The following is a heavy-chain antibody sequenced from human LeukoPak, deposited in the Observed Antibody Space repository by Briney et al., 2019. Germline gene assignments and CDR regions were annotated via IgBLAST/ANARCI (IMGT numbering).Heavy chain of an antibody. J-gene: IGHJ4*02. V-gene: IGHV4-30-2*01. CDR2: IYHSGST. CDR1: GGSISSGGYS. Sequence: TLSLTCAVSGGSISSGGYSWSWIRQPPGKGLEWIGYIYHSGSTYYNPSLKSRVAISVDRSKNQFSLKLSSVTAADTAVYYCARGRDGYNLAHLDYWGQGTLVTVSS. CDR3: ARGRDGYNLAHLDY. D-gene: IGHD5-24*01.